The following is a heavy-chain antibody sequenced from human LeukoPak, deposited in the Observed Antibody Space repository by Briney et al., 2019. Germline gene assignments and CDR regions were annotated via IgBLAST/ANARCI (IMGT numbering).Heavy chain of an antibody. Sequence: SETLSLTCTVSGGSISSGSYYWSWIRQPAGKGLEWIGRIYTSGSTNYNPSLKSRVTISVDTSKNQFSLKLSSVTAADTAVYYCARDGYLEYFQHWGQGTLVTVSS. J-gene: IGHJ1*01. CDR2: IYTSGST. CDR3: ARDGYLEYFQH. V-gene: IGHV4-61*02. CDR1: GGSISSGSYY. D-gene: IGHD5-18*01.